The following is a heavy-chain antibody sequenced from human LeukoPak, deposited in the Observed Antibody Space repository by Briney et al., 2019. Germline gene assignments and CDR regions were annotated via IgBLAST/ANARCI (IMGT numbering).Heavy chain of an antibody. D-gene: IGHD5-24*01. J-gene: IGHJ4*02. CDR3: ARSEMATITALDY. V-gene: IGHV1-69*13. CDR2: IIPIFGTA. CDR1: GHTFTDYY. Sequence: ASVKVSCKTSGHTFTDYYIHWVRLAPGQGLEWMGGIIPIFGTANYAQKFQGRVTITADESTSTAYMELSSLRSEDTAVYYCARSEMATITALDYWGQGTLVTVSS.